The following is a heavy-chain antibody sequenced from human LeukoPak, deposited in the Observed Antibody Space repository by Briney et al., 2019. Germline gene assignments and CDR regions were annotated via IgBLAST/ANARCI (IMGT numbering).Heavy chain of an antibody. CDR1: GGSISSYY. D-gene: IGHD3-9*01. V-gene: IGHV4-4*09. CDR2: IYTSGST. J-gene: IGHJ5*02. CDR3: ARRHDILTGFGFDP. Sequence: PSETLSLTCTVSGGSISSYYWSWIRQPPGKGLEWIGYIYTSGSTNYNPSLKSRVTISVDTSKNQFSLKLSSVTDADTAVYYCARRHDILTGFGFDPWGQGTLVTVSS.